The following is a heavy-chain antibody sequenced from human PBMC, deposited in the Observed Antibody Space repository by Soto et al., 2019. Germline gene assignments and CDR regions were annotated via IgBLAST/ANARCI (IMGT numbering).Heavy chain of an antibody. CDR3: ARAREGQWFGEFYGMDV. Sequence: ESGGGVVRPGGSLRLSCAASGFTFDDYGMSWVRQAPGKGLEWVSGINWNGGSTGYADSVKGRFTISRDNAKNSLYLQMNSLRAEDTALYYCARAREGQWFGEFYGMDVWGQGTTVTVSS. CDR1: GFTFDDYG. J-gene: IGHJ6*02. D-gene: IGHD3-10*01. V-gene: IGHV3-20*04. CDR2: INWNGGST.